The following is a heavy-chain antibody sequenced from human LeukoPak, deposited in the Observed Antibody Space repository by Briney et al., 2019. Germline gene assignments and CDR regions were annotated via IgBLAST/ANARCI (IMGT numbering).Heavy chain of an antibody. CDR2: ISDSGAYT. D-gene: IGHD2-15*01. V-gene: IGHV3-23*01. J-gene: IGHJ4*02. Sequence: PGGSLRLSCAASGLSFSTYAMNWVRQAPGKGLEWVSGISDSGAYTYYADSVKGRFTISRDKAKNTLYLQMNSLRAEDTAVYYCAKSPLAYCSGASCHLYFDYWGQGTLVTVSS. CDR3: AKSPLAYCSGASCHLYFDY. CDR1: GLSFSTYA.